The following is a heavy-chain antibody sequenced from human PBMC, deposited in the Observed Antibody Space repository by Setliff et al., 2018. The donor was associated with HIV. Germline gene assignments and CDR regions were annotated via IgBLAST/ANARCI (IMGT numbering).Heavy chain of an antibody. V-gene: IGHV4-39*07. CDR2: LSSKGQA. J-gene: IGHJ6*02. CDR3: ARDYLYYNLWDGSPVYGMDV. Sequence: SETLSLTCTVSGGSISRSTHHWAWIRQPPGKGLEWIGALSSKGQAYYNPSLKSRVAISIDSSKNSLYLQMNSLRGEDTAIYYCARDYLYYNLWDGSPVYGMDVWGQGTTVTVSS. CDR1: GGSISRSTHH. D-gene: IGHD3-3*01.